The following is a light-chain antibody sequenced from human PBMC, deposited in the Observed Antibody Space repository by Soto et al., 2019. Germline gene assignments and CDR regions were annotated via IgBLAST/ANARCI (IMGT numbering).Light chain of an antibody. J-gene: IGKJ1*01. CDR1: QSVSNNY. Sequence: EIVLTQSPGTLSLSPGERATLSCRASQSVSNNYLAWYHQKPGQAPRLLIYGASSRASGIPDRFSGRGSVRDFTLTISRLEPEEFAVFYCQQYGSSAATVGQGTKVDI. V-gene: IGKV3-20*01. CDR2: GAS. CDR3: QQYGSSAAT.